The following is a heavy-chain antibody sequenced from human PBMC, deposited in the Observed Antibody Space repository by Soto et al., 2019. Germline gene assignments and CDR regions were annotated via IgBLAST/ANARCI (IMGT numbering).Heavy chain of an antibody. D-gene: IGHD3-16*01. CDR1: GYSFTNNG. CDR3: ARMATFGSLNWFDP. V-gene: IGHV1-8*01. J-gene: IGHJ5*02. Sequence: ASVKVSCKASGYSFTNNGVSWVRQATGRGLEWMGWMNPGSGDTGYAQKFQGRVTMTRDISIATAYMELSSLRSDDTAIYYCARMATFGSLNWFDPWGQGTLVTVSS. CDR2: MNPGSGDT.